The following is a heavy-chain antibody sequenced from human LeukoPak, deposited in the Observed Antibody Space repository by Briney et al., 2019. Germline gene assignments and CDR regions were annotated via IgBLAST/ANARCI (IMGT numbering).Heavy chain of an antibody. CDR1: GFTFSSYA. D-gene: IGHD2-2*01. V-gene: IGHV3-23*01. Sequence: TGGSLRLSCAASGFTFSSYAMSWVRQAPGKGLEWVSAISGSGGSTYYADSVKGRFTISRDNSKNTLYLQMNSLRAEDTAVYYCAKDPSRPAALPNWFDHWGQGTLVTVSS. J-gene: IGHJ5*02. CDR2: ISGSGGST. CDR3: AKDPSRPAALPNWFDH.